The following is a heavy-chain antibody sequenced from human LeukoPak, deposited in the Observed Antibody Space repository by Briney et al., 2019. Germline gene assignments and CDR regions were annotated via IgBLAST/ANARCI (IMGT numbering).Heavy chain of an antibody. CDR2: INHSGST. CDR1: GGSFSGYY. Sequence: RPSETLSLTCAVYGGSFSGYYWSWIRQPPGKGLEWIGEINHSGSTNYNPSLKSRVTMSVDTSKNQFSLKLSSVTAADTAVYYCAREKADYYDSSGYDRGAFDIWGQGTMVTVSS. V-gene: IGHV4-34*01. CDR3: AREKADYYDSSGYDRGAFDI. J-gene: IGHJ3*02. D-gene: IGHD3-22*01.